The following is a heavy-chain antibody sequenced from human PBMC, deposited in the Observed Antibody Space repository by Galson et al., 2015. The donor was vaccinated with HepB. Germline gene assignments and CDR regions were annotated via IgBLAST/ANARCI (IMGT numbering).Heavy chain of an antibody. CDR1: GFTFSSYD. Sequence: SLRLSCAVSGFTFSSYDMHWVRQVTGKGLEWVSTIGTAGDTYYPASVKGRFTISRENAKNSLHLQMNSLRAGDSAVYYCARDYHLGMDVWGQGTTVTVSS. J-gene: IGHJ6*02. CDR2: IGTAGDT. D-gene: IGHD3-16*02. V-gene: IGHV3-13*01. CDR3: ARDYHLGMDV.